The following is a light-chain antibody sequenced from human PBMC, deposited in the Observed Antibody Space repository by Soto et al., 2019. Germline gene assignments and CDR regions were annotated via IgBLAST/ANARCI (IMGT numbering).Light chain of an antibody. J-gene: IGKJ4*01. Sequence: EIVMTQSPATLSVSPGERATLSCRASQSVSMKLAWYQQKPGQAPRLLIYGASTRATAIPARFSGSGSGTEFTLTISSLQSEDFAVYYGQQYSNWPQVTFGGGTKVEIK. CDR3: QQYSNWPQVT. CDR2: GAS. V-gene: IGKV3-15*01. CDR1: QSVSMK.